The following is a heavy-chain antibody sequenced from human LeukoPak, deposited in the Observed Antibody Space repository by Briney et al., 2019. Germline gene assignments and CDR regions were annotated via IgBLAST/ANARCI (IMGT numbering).Heavy chain of an antibody. CDR2: IIPIFGTA. CDR1: GGTFSSYA. V-gene: IGHV1-69*05. D-gene: IGHD6-19*01. CDR3: AKFDSSGWFLDY. J-gene: IGHJ4*02. Sequence: GASVKVSCKASGGTFSSYAISWVRQAPGQGLEWMGGIIPIFGTANYAQKFQGRVTITTDESTSTAYMELSSLRSEDTAVYYCAKFDSSGWFLDYWGQGTLVSVSS.